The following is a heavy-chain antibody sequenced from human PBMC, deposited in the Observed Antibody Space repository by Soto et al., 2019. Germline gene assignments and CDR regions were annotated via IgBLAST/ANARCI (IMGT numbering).Heavy chain of an antibody. CDR1: GFTFSSYP. CDR3: VRCWGTGDGSNLGYNWLDP. Sequence: GGSLRLSCAASGFTFSSYPMHWVRQAPGKGLEWVAVISYDETSKYYADSVKGRFTISRDNSKNTLYLQMNSLRAEDTAVYYCVRCWGTGDGSNLGYNWLDPWGQGTLVTVSS. V-gene: IGHV3-30-3*01. D-gene: IGHD1-1*01. CDR2: ISYDETSK. J-gene: IGHJ5*02.